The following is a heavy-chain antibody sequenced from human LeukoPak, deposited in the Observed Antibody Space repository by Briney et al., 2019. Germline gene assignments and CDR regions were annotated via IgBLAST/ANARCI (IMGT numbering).Heavy chain of an antibody. J-gene: IGHJ3*01. Sequence: GGSLRLSCAGSGFIFFDYAMHWDRHVPGQGLDRVSGISWNSNSIGYADSVKGRLTIFRVNAENSLYLQMNSLRPEDTAFYYWAKDTQCSGWYGNAFDGWGQGGMVGVCS. D-gene: IGHD6-19*01. CDR3: AKDTQCSGWYGNAFDG. CDR1: GFIFFDYA. CDR2: ISWNSNSI. V-gene: IGHV3-9*01.